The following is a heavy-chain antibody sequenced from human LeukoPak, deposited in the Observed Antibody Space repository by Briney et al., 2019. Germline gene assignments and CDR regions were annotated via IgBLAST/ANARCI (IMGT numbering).Heavy chain of an antibody. CDR2: ISSSSSNYI. J-gene: IGHJ4*02. Sequence: MNWVRQAPGKGLEWVSSISSSSSNYIYYADSVKGRFTISRDNAKNSLYLQMNSLRAEDTAVYYCARGELQYSSFDYWGQGTLVTVSS. V-gene: IGHV3-21*01. D-gene: IGHD4-11*01. CDR3: ARGELQYSSFDY.